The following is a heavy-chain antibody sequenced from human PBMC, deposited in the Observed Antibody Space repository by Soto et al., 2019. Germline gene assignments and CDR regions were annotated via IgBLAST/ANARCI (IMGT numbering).Heavy chain of an antibody. D-gene: IGHD3-10*01. J-gene: IGHJ4*02. Sequence: GSLRLSCAASGFTFSSSGMNWVRQAPGKGLEWVTYISGGSRTIYYADSVKGRFTSSRDNAKNSLYLQMNSLRDEDTAVYYCAKTFGEYNTCWGQGTLVTVSS. CDR3: AKTFGEYNTC. CDR2: ISGGSRTI. CDR1: GFTFSSSG. V-gene: IGHV3-48*02.